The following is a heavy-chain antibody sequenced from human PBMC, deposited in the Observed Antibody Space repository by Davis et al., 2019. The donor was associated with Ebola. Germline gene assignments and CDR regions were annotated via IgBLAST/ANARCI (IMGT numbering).Heavy chain of an antibody. J-gene: IGHJ6*02. CDR1: GFIFSSYV. V-gene: IGHV3-49*04. Sequence: GGSLRLSCAASGFIFSSYVMSWVRQAPGKGLEWVGFIRSKAYGGKTQYAASVKGRFTISRDDSRSIAYLLMNSLKTEDTAVYYCTRDLKQPPPSYYYGMDVWGQGTTVTVSS. CDR2: IRSKAYGGKT. D-gene: IGHD6-13*01. CDR3: TRDLKQPPPSYYYGMDV.